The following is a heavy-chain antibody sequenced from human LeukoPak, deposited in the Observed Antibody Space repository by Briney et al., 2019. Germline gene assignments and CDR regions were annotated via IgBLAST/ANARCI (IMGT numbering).Heavy chain of an antibody. CDR1: GYTFTSYG. CDR2: ISAYNGNT. CDR3: ARDRLTIFGVVTPKGAFDI. D-gene: IGHD3-3*01. Sequence: ASVKVSCKASGYTFTSYGISWVRQASGQGLEWMGWISAYNGNTNYAQKLQGRVTMTTDTSTSTAYMELRSLRSDDTAVYYCARDRLTIFGVVTPKGAFDIWGQGTMVTVSS. V-gene: IGHV1-18*01. J-gene: IGHJ3*02.